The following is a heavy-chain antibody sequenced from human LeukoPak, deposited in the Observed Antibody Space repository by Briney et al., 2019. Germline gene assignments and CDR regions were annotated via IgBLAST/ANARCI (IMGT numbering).Heavy chain of an antibody. V-gene: IGHV1-69*13. CDR1: GGTFSNYA. D-gene: IGHD3-22*01. CDR2: IVPMFKVP. Sequence: SAKVSCKSSGGTFSNYAISWVRKAPGQGLEWMGGIVPMFKVPTYAQTFQGRVIISADESTKTAYMEVNSLKSEDTATYFCARDRLKYDPSAQDYDCFDIWGQGTMVTVSS. J-gene: IGHJ3*02. CDR3: ARDRLKYDPSAQDYDCFDI.